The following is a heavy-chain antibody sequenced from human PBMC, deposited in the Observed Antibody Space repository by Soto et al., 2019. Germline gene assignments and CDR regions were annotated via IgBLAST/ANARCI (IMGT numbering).Heavy chain of an antibody. CDR2: INHSGST. V-gene: IGHV4-34*01. CDR3: ARGLKWANRRYCSGGSCYGYYYYGMDV. J-gene: IGHJ6*02. D-gene: IGHD2-15*01. CDR1: GGSFSGYY. Sequence: SETLSLTCAVYGGSFSGYYWSWIRQPPGKGLEWIGEINHSGSTNYNPSLKSRVTISVDTSKNQFSLKLSSVTAADTAVYYCARGLKWANRRYCSGGSCYGYYYYGMDVWGQGTTVTVSS.